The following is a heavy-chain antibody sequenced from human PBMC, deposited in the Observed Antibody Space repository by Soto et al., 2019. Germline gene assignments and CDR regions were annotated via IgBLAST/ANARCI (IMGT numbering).Heavy chain of an antibody. J-gene: IGHJ4*02. V-gene: IGHV1-2*02. Sequence: ASVKVSCKASGYTFIGYYMHWVRQAPGQGLEWMGWINPNSGDTNYAQKFQGRVNMTRDTSISTAYTELSRLRFDDTAVYYCARARANYYNTSDYDFWGQGTLVTVSS. D-gene: IGHD3-22*01. CDR3: ARARANYYNTSDYDF. CDR1: GYTFIGYY. CDR2: INPNSGDT.